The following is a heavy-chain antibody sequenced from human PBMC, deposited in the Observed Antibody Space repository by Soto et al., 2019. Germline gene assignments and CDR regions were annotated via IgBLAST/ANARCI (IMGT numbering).Heavy chain of an antibody. D-gene: IGHD2-15*01. CDR2: MNPNSGNT. CDR3: ARGNDPYCSGGSCYYFDY. J-gene: IGHJ4*02. CDR1: GYTFTSYD. Sequence: QVQLVQSGAEVKKPGASVKVSCKASGYTFTSYDINWVRQATGQGLEWMEWMNPNSGNTGYAQKFQGRVTMTRNTSISTAYMELSSLRSEDTAVYYCARGNDPYCSGGSCYYFDYWGQGTLVTVSS. V-gene: IGHV1-8*01.